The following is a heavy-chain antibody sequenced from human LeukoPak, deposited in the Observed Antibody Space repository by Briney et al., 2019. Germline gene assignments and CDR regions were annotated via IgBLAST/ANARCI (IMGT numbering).Heavy chain of an antibody. V-gene: IGHV2-5*01. CDR3: AHRQSYGGYDY. D-gene: IGHD4-17*01. CDR1: GFPLSTSGVG. Sequence: SGPTLVNPTQTLRLTRTFSGFPLSTSGVGVGWIRQPPGKALEWLALIYWNDDKRYSPSLKSRLTITKDTPKNQVVLTMTNMDPVDTATDYCAHRQSYGGYDYWGQGTLVTVSS. CDR2: IYWNDDK. J-gene: IGHJ4*02.